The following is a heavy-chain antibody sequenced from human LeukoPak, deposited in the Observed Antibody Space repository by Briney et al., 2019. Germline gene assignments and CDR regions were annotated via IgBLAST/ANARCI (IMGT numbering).Heavy chain of an antibody. D-gene: IGHD2-21*01. J-gene: IGHJ5*02. Sequence: PSETLSLTCAVSGYSISSGYHWGWIRQPPGKGLEWIGSISHSGSTYYNPSLKSRVTISVDTSKNLFSLKLSSVTASDTAVYYCARQANCGGDCYSFDPWGQGTLVTVSS. CDR1: GYSISSGYH. CDR3: ARQANCGGDCYSFDP. CDR2: ISHSGST. V-gene: IGHV4-38-2*01.